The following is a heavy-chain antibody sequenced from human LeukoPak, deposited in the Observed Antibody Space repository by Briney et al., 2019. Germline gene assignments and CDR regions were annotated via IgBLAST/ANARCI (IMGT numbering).Heavy chain of an antibody. CDR1: GDSIDSVSYY. D-gene: IGHD3-9*01. CDR2: IDYSGRT. Sequence: SETLSLTCSVSGDSIDSVSYYWGWIRQAPGKGPECIASIDYSGRTFYNPSLGSRVTISVDTSNNDFSLNLTSVTAADTAVYYCATEFYDFLSGESWFDPWGQGALVTVS. J-gene: IGHJ5*02. CDR3: ATEFYDFLSGESWFDP. V-gene: IGHV4-39*07.